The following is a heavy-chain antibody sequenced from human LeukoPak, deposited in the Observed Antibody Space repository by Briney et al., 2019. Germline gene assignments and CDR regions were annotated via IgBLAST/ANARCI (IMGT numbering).Heavy chain of an antibody. J-gene: IGHJ4*02. CDR3: ARGTLAVAGNDY. CDR1: GGSFSGYY. Sequence: KPSETLSLTCAVYGGSFSGYYWSWIRQPPGKGLEWIGEINHSGSTNYNPSLKSRVTISVDTSKNQFSLKLSSVTAADTAVYYCARGTLAVAGNDYWGQGTLVTVSS. D-gene: IGHD6-19*01. CDR2: INHSGST. V-gene: IGHV4-34*01.